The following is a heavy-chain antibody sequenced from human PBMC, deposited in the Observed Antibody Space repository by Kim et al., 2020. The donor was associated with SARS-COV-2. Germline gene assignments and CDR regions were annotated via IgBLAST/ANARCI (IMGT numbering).Heavy chain of an antibody. Sequence: GGSLRLSCAASGFTFSNAWMSWVRQAPGKGLEWVGRIKSKTDGGTTDYAAPVKGRFTISRDDSKNTLYLQMNSLKTEDTAVYYCTTGCQLLWLGCGFDPWGQGTLVTVSS. V-gene: IGHV3-15*01. CDR1: GFTFSNAW. CDR2: IKSKTDGGTT. D-gene: IGHD3-10*01. J-gene: IGHJ5*02. CDR3: TTGCQLLWLGCGFDP.